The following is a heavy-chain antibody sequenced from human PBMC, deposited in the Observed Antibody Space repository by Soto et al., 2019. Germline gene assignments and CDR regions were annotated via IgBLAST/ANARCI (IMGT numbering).Heavy chain of an antibody. CDR1: GFTFTSSA. CDR3: ASSDSSSSRPIDY. CDR2: IVVGGGNT. V-gene: IGHV1-58*01. J-gene: IGHJ4*02. Sequence: ASVKVSCKASGFTFTSSALQWVRQARGQRLEWIGWIVVGGGNTNYAQKFQGRVTITTDTSTSTAYMELSSLRSEDTAVYYCASSDSSSSRPIDYWGQGTLVTVSS. D-gene: IGHD6-6*01.